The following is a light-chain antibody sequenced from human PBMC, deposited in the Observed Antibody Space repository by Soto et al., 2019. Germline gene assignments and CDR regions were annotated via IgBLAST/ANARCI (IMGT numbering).Light chain of an antibody. J-gene: IGKJ5*01. CDR3: QQSYSTPIT. V-gene: IGKV1-39*01. CDR1: QSISSY. Sequence: DIQLTQSTSSLSASVGDRVTITCRASQSISSYLNWYQQKPGKAPKLLIYAASSLQSGVPSRFSGSGSGTDFTLTISSLQPEDFATYYCQQSYSTPITFCHVTLLGI. CDR2: AAS.